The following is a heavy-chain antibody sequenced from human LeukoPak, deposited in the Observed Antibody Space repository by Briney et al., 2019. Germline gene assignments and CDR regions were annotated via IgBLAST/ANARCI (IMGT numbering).Heavy chain of an antibody. D-gene: IGHD6-6*01. Sequence: GGSLRLSCAASGFTFSSYEMNWVRQAPGKGLEWVSAISGSGGSTYYADSVKGRFTISRDNSKNTLYLQMNSLRAEDTAVYYCAKDKIWSSSFNFDYWGQGTLVTVSS. CDR1: GFTFSSYE. V-gene: IGHV3-23*01. CDR2: ISGSGGST. CDR3: AKDKIWSSSFNFDY. J-gene: IGHJ4*02.